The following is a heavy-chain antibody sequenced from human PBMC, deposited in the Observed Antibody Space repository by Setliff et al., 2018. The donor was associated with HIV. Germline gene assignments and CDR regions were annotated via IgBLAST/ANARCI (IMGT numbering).Heavy chain of an antibody. Sequence: SVKVSCKVSDVTPSNYALNWVRQAPGQGLEWMGGIIPIFGTANYAQKFQGRVTITADESTSTAYMELSSLRSDDTAVYYCARDFSGQQLVGGWFDPWGQGTLVTVSS. D-gene: IGHD6-13*01. V-gene: IGHV1-69*13. CDR1: DVTPSNYA. CDR3: ARDFSGQQLVGGWFDP. J-gene: IGHJ5*02. CDR2: IIPIFGTA.